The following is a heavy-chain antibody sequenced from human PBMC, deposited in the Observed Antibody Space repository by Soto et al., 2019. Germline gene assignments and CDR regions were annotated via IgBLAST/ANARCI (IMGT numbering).Heavy chain of an antibody. D-gene: IGHD2-15*01. Sequence: ASVKVSCKASGYTFTSYAMHWVRQAPGQRLEWMGWINAGNGNTKYSQKFQGRVTITRDTSASTAYMELSSLRSEDTAVYYCARGEFCGGGRCSSGLLSHWGRGTRDT. CDR3: ARGEFCGGGRCSSGLLSH. V-gene: IGHV1-3*01. CDR1: GYTFTSYA. CDR2: INAGNGNT. J-gene: IGHJ4*02.